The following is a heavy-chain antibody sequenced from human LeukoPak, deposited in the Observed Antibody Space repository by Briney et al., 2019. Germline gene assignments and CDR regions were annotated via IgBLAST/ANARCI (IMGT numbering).Heavy chain of an antibody. CDR1: GLTFSTSG. D-gene: IGHD1-14*01. CDR3: ATETNGRHYDY. Sequence: GGSLRLSCTASGLTFSTSGFNWVRQAAGKGLEWVASIGPTGSDRYHADSIKGRFTISRDNTKNFLYLQMNSLRAEDTAVYYCATETNGRHYDYWGQGTPLTVSS. V-gene: IGHV3-21*06. J-gene: IGHJ4*02. CDR2: IGPTGSDR.